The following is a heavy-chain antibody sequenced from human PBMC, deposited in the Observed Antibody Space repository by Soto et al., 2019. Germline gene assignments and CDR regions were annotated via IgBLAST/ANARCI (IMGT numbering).Heavy chain of an antibody. CDR1: GGSLTDHY. CDR2: VFSRGGT. D-gene: IGHD6-19*01. CDR3: ARMRPTGWHDYYFFGMDL. J-gene: IGHJ6*02. V-gene: IGHV4-59*11. Sequence: QVQLQESGPGLVKPSETLSLTCNVSGGSLTDHYWTWIRQPPGKGLEWIGCVFSRGGTYYAPSLKSRVTISLYTSKNQFSLRLTSMTTADTAVYYCARMRPTGWHDYYFFGMDLWGQGTTVTVSS.